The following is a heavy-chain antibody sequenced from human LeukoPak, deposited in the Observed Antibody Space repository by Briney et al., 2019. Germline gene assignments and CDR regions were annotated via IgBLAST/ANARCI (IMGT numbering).Heavy chain of an antibody. CDR1: GGSIXGXX. J-gene: IGHJ4*02. D-gene: IGHD3-22*01. CDR3: ARDRDXRGXFDY. Sequence: SLTCTVSGGSIXGXXWGWVRQXPGKGLEWFGFIYYSGSANYNPSLKSRVTMSVDMSKNQFSLKLSSVTAADTAFYYCARDRDXRGXFDYWGQGALVTVSS. CDR2: IYYSGSA. V-gene: IGHV4-59*01.